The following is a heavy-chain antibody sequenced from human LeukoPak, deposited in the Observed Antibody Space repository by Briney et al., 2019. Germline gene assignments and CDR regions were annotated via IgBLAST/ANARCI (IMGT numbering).Heavy chain of an antibody. J-gene: IGHJ3*02. CDR1: GGSFSGYY. CDR2: IYYSGST. Sequence: PSETLSLTCAVSGGSFSGYYWSWIRQPPGEGLEWIGYIYYSGSTNYNPSLKSRVTISVDTSKNQFSLKLSSVTAADTAVYYCARVEWFGELSPFDIWGQGTMVTVSS. V-gene: IGHV4-59*01. D-gene: IGHD3-10*01. CDR3: ARVEWFGELSPFDI.